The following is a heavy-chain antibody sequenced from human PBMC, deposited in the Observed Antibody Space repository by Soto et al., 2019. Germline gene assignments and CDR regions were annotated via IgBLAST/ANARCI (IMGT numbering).Heavy chain of an antibody. D-gene: IGHD3-10*01. CDR2: INYSGGT. J-gene: IGHJ6*02. V-gene: IGHV4-59*08. CDR3: ARQGFGELHGLVDV. Sequence: QVQLQESGPRLVKPSETLSLTCTVSGGSLRSYYCSWFRQPPGKGLEWVGYINYSGGTFYNPSLKGRVTMSVYTSNNLYSLMVNSVTATDTAVYYCARQGFGELHGLVDVWGQGTTVTVSS. CDR1: GGSLRSYY.